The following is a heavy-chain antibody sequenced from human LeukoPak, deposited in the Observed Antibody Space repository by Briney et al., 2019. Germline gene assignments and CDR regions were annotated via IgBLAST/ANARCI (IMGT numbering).Heavy chain of an antibody. J-gene: IGHJ4*02. D-gene: IGHD1-26*01. CDR3: AKDQGWELPHYLGS. V-gene: IGHV3-23*01. Sequence: GGSLRLSCAASGFTVSSNYMSWVRQAPGKGLEWVSGISASGGSTYYADSVRGRFTISRDNSKNTLYVQMNSLRDEDTAVYYCAKDQGWELPHYLGSWGQGTLVTVSS. CDR1: GFTVSSNY. CDR2: ISASGGST.